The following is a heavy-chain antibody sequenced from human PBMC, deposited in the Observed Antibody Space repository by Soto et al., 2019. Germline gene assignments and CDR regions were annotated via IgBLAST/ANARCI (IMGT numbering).Heavy chain of an antibody. J-gene: IGHJ4*02. D-gene: IGHD3-10*01. Sequence: AASVKVSCKASGYNFINYGITWVRQAPGQGLEWMGWISVHNGNIKYAQKLQGRVTMTTDTSTSTAYMELRSLRSDDTAVYYCVRDLDGSGSYYTDYWGPGTVVTVSS. CDR2: ISVHNGNI. CDR1: GYNFINYG. CDR3: VRDLDGSGSYYTDY. V-gene: IGHV1-18*01.